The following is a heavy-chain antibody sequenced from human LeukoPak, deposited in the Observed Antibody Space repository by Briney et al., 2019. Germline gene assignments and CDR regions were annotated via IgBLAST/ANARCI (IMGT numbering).Heavy chain of an antibody. D-gene: IGHD5-18*01. CDR3: ARSFSGYSYGRLVY. Sequence: SETLSLTCAVYGGSFSGYYWSWIRQPPGKGLEWIGEINHSGSTNYNPSLKSRVTISVDTSKNQFSLRLSSVTAADTAVYYCARSFSGYSYGRLVYWGQGTLVTVSS. J-gene: IGHJ4*02. CDR1: GGSFSGYY. CDR2: INHSGST. V-gene: IGHV4-34*01.